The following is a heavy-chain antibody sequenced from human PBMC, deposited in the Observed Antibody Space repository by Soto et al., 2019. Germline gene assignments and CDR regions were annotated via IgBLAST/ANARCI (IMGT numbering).Heavy chain of an antibody. D-gene: IGHD1-26*01. CDR3: ATDKYGAGRVGVHS. J-gene: IGHJ5*02. CDR1: GGTSTIYT. V-gene: IGHV1-69*08. Sequence: QVQLVQSGAEVKKPGASLRVCCETSGGTSTIYTITWVRQAPGQGLQWMGRIVPTLRITNYAQEFQGRLTITADSSTSTAHIELTSLTSEDTAVYYCATDKYGAGRVGVHSWGQGTLVTVSS. CDR2: IVPTLRIT.